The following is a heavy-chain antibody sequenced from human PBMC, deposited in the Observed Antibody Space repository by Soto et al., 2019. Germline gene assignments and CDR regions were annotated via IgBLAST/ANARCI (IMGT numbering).Heavy chain of an antibody. CDR3: ARDSGMGWLQFAY. J-gene: IGHJ4*02. D-gene: IGHD5-12*01. CDR1: GYTFTSYY. CDR2: INPSGGST. Sequence: ASVTVSCKASGYTFTSYYMHWVRQAPGQGLEWMGIINPSGGSTSYAQKFQGRATMTRDTSTSTVYMEQSSLRYEDTAVYYCARDSGMGWLQFAYWGQGTLVTVSS. V-gene: IGHV1-46*01.